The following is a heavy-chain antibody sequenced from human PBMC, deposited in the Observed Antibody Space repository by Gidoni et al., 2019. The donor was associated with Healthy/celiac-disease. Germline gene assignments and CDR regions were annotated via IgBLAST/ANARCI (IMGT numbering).Heavy chain of an antibody. Sequence: QVQLVQSGAEVKKPGASVKVSCKASGYTFTSYDINWVRQATGQGLEWMGWMNPNSGNTGYAQKFQGRVTMTRNTSISTAYMELSSLRSEDTAVYYCAVDGAFGYCSSTSCPLGYMDVWGKGTTVTVSS. D-gene: IGHD2-2*03. V-gene: IGHV1-8*01. J-gene: IGHJ6*03. CDR3: AVDGAFGYCSSTSCPLGYMDV. CDR2: MNPNSGNT. CDR1: GYTFTSYD.